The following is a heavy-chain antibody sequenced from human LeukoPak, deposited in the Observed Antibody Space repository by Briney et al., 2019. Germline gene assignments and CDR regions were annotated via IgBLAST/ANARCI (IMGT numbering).Heavy chain of an antibody. CDR3: ARRTVTDAFGI. CDR2: IYYSGST. V-gene: IGHV4-59*08. D-gene: IGHD4-17*01. CDR1: GGSISSYY. J-gene: IGHJ3*02. Sequence: PSETLSLTCTVSGGSISSYYWSWIRQPPGKGLEWIGYIYYSGSTNYNPSLKSRVTISVDTSKNQFSLKLSSVTAADTAVYYCARRTVTDAFGIWGQGTMVTVSS.